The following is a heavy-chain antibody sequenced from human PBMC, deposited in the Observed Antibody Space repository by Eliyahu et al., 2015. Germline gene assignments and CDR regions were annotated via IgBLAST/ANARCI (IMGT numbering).Heavy chain of an antibody. Sequence: QVQLVESGGGVVQPGRSLXLSCXAXGXXFXSYGXPXVRQAPGKGLEWVAVIAYDGSNKYYADSVKGRFTISRDNSKNTLYLQMNSLRAEDTAVYYCAKAFNDFWSGYFDYWGQGTLVTVSS. CDR3: AKAFNDFWSGYFDY. CDR1: GXXFXSYG. D-gene: IGHD3-3*01. CDR2: IAYDGSNK. V-gene: IGHV3-30*18. J-gene: IGHJ4*02.